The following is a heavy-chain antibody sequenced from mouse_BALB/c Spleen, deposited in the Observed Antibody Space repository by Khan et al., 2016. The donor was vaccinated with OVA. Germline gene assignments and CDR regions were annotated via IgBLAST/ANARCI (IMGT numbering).Heavy chain of an antibody. CDR1: GFTFNTNA. CDR2: IRTKSNNYTT. CDR3: VGEGWDD. J-gene: IGHJ4*01. V-gene: IGHV10S3*01. Sequence: EVQLVETGGGLVRPKGSLKLSCAASGFTFNTNAMTWVRQAPGKGLEWLARIRTKSNNYTTYYADSVKDRFTISRDDSHSRLYLQMNNLKSEDAAMDCCVGEGWDDWGRGTSVTVSS.